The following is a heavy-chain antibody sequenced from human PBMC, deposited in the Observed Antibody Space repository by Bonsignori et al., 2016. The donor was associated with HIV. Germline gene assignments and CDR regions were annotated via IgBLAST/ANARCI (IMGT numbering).Heavy chain of an antibody. CDR3: ATDHTNGWALAH. V-gene: IGHV1-69*04. CDR2: IIPILAHK. J-gene: IGHJ4*02. D-gene: IGHD6-19*01. Sequence: WVRQAPGQGPEWMGSIIPILAHKNYAQRFRGRVTITADKSTTTVYMELSSLTFEDTAIYFCATDHTNGWALAHWGRGTLVTVSS.